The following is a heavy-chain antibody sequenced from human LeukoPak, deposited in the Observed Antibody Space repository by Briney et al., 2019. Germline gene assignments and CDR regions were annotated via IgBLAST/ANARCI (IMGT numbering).Heavy chain of an antibody. CDR2: ISSSSGYI. CDR1: GFRINGYT. Sequence: GGSLRLSCAASGFRINGYTMNWVRQAPGKGLEWVSSISSSSGYIFYADSVKGRFTVSRDNSKNTLYLQMNSLRAEDTAVYYCAREDYYYGMDVWGQGTTVTVSS. J-gene: IGHJ6*02. CDR3: AREDYYYGMDV. V-gene: IGHV3-21*01.